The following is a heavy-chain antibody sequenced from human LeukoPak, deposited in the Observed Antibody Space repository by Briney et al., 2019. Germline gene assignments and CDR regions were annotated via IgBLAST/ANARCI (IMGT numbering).Heavy chain of an antibody. CDR3: AGNYDILTGYYSRAFDI. D-gene: IGHD3-9*01. V-gene: IGHV3-23*01. CDR1: GFTFSSYA. CDR2: ISGSGGST. J-gene: IGHJ3*02. Sequence: PGGSLRLSCAASGFTFSSYAMSWVRQAPGKGLEWVSAISGSGGSTYYADSVKGRFTISRDNAKNSLYLQMNSLRAEDTAVYYCAGNYDILTGYYSRAFDIWGQGTMVTVSS.